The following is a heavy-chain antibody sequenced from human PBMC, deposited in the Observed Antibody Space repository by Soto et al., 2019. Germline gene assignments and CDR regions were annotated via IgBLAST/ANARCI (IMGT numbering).Heavy chain of an antibody. CDR2: IYSSGST. J-gene: IGHJ4*02. CDR1: GGSVSSDTHY. V-gene: IGHV4-61*01. Sequence: KTSETLSLTCTVSGGSVSSDTHYWSWIRQPPGKRLEWIGFIYSSGSTNYNPSLKSRVTMSVDTSKNQFSLKLSSVTAADTAVYYCAMVVAAAAYYFDYWGQGTLVTVSS. D-gene: IGHD2-15*01. CDR3: AMVVAAAAYYFDY.